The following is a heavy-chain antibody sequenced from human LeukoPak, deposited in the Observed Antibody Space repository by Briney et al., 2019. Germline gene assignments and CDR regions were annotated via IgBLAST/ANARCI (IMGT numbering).Heavy chain of an antibody. V-gene: IGHV4-30-4*08. CDR3: AVLAVAGFFDY. CDR1: GGSISSGDYY. J-gene: IGHJ4*02. CDR2: IYYSGST. D-gene: IGHD6-19*01. Sequence: PSETLSLTCTVSGGSISSGDYYWSWIRQPPGKGLEWIGYIYYSGSTYYNPSLKSRVTISADTSKNQFSLKLSSVTAADTAVYYCAVLAVAGFFDYWGQGTLVTVSS.